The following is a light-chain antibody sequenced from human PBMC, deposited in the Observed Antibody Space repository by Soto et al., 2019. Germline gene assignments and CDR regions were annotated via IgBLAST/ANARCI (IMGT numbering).Light chain of an antibody. CDR3: SSYTSSSTYVV. Sequence: QSALTQPASVSGSPGQSITISCTGTSSDVRGYNYVSWYQQHPGTAPKLMIFDVSNRPSGVSIRFSGSKSGNTASLTISGLQAEDEAEYYCSSYTSSSTYVVFGGGTQLTVL. V-gene: IGLV2-14*01. CDR2: DVS. CDR1: SSDVRGYNY. J-gene: IGLJ2*01.